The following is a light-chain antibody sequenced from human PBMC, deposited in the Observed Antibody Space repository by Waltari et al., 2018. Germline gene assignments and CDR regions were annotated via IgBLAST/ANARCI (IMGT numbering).Light chain of an antibody. CDR2: DAS. CDR1: QSVSSY. V-gene: IGKV3-11*01. J-gene: IGKJ3*01. Sequence: EIVLTQSPATLSLSPGERATLSCRASQSVSSYLAWYQQQPGQAPRLLIYDASNRATGVPARFSGSGSWTDFTLTISSLEPEDVAVYYCQQRSNWPLFTFGPGTKVDIK. CDR3: QQRSNWPLFT.